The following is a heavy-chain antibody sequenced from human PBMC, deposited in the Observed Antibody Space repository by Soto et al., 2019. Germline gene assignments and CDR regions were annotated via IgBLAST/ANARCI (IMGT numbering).Heavy chain of an antibody. CDR1: GYTFSNYG. Sequence: VQLVQSGAEVKKPGTSVNVSCKASGYTFSNYGINWVRQAPGQGLEWMGWINTYTGDTSFAQKFQGRVTMTTDTSTSTAYMEVRGLRSDDTAIYYCAASQQFAYWGQGTLVSVSS. CDR3: AASQQFAY. V-gene: IGHV1-18*01. D-gene: IGHD6-13*01. J-gene: IGHJ4*02. CDR2: INTYTGDT.